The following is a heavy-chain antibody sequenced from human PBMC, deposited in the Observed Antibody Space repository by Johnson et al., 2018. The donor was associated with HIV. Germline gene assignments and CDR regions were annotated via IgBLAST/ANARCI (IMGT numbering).Heavy chain of an antibody. CDR1: GFTFSDYY. CDR3: AREGGDGYSPSAFDI. Sequence: QVQLVESGGGLVKPGGSLRLSCVASGFTFSDYYMTWIRQAPGKGLEWVSYISTSDGTIYSADTVKGRFSISRDNAKNSLYLQMNSLRAEDTAVYYCAREGGDGYSPSAFDIWGQGTMVTVSS. CDR2: ISTSDGTI. J-gene: IGHJ3*02. V-gene: IGHV3-11*04. D-gene: IGHD5-24*01.